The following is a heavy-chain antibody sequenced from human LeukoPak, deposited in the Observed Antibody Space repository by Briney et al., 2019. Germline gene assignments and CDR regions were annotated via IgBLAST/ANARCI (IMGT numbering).Heavy chain of an antibody. CDR2: INSDGSST. CDR1: GFTFSSYW. D-gene: IGHD3-10*01. CDR3: AKVFRRGGTIDY. Sequence: PGGSLRLSCAASGFTFSSYWMHWVRQAPGKGLVWVSRINSDGSSTNYADSVKGRFTISRDNAKNTLHLQMNSLRAEDTAVYYCAKVFRRGGTIDYWGQGTLVTVSS. V-gene: IGHV3-74*01. J-gene: IGHJ4*02.